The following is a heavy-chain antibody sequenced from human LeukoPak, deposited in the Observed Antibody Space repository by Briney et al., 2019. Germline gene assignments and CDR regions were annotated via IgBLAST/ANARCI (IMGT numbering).Heavy chain of an antibody. D-gene: IGHD7-27*01. J-gene: IGHJ6*03. CDR2: INPNSGGT. V-gene: IGHV1-2*02. CDR1: GYTFTGYY. CDR3: AREPRCQADLGCYYYMDV. Sequence: ASVKVSCKASGYTFTGYYMHWVRQAPGQALEWMGWINPNSGGTNYAQKFQGRVTMTRDTSISTAYMELSRLRSDDTAVYYCAREPRCQADLGCYYYMDVWGKGTTVTVSS.